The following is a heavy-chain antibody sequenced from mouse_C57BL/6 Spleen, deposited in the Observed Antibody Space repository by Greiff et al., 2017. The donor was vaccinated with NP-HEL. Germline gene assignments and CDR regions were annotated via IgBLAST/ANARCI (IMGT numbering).Heavy chain of an antibody. CDR3: ARDAHYDYDWDYFDY. J-gene: IGHJ2*01. CDR2: ISDGGSYT. V-gene: IGHV5-4*01. CDR1: GFTFSSYA. D-gene: IGHD2-4*01. Sequence: EVQWVESGGGLVKPGGSLKLSCAASGFTFSSYAMSWVRQTPEKRLEWVATISDGGSYTYYPDNVKGRFTISRDNAKNNLYLQMSHLKSEDTAMYYCARDAHYDYDWDYFDYWGQGTTLTVSS.